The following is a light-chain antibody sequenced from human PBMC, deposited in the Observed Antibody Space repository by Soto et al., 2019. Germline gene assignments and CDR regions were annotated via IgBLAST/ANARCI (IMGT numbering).Light chain of an antibody. Sequence: EVVMTQSPATLSVSPGERATLSCRASQFVRTNLAWYQQKPGQAPRLLIYSASTRATGIPARCSGSGSGTEFTLTISSLQSEDSAVYYCQQFNNWPPLTFGGGTKVEIK. CDR3: QQFNNWPPLT. CDR1: QFVRTN. CDR2: SAS. J-gene: IGKJ4*01. V-gene: IGKV3-15*01.